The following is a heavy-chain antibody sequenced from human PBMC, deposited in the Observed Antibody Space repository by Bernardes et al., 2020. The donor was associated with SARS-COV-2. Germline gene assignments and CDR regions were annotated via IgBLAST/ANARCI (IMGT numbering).Heavy chain of an antibody. CDR1: GGSISSISYY. V-gene: IGHV4-39*01. D-gene: IGHD3-22*01. CDR2: IYYSGST. Sequence: SETLSLTCTVSGGSISSISYYWGWLLQPPGKGLEWIGSIYYSGSTYYNPSLKSRVTISVDTSKNQFSLKLSSVTAADTAVYYCARPFSDSSGYYYGGYAFDIWGQGTMVTVSS. J-gene: IGHJ3*02. CDR3: ARPFSDSSGYYYGGYAFDI.